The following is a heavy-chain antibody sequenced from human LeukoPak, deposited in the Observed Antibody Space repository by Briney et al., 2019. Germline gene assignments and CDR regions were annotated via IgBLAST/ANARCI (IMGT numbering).Heavy chain of an antibody. CDR2: ISAYNGNT. Sequence: GASVKVSCKASGYTFTSYGISWVRQAPGQGLEWMGWISAYNGNTNYAQKLQGRVTITTDTSTSTAYMELRSLRSDDTAVYYCARDWGIAVAGTVDYWGQGTLVTVSS. J-gene: IGHJ4*02. CDR3: ARDWGIAVAGTVDY. CDR1: GYTFTSYG. V-gene: IGHV1-18*01. D-gene: IGHD6-19*01.